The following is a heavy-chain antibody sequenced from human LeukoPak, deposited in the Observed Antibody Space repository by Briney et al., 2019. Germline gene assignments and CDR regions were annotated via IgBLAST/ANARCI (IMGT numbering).Heavy chain of an antibody. CDR1: GFTFSSYS. V-gene: IGHV3-21*01. CDR3: ARAELLWFGELWERAFDI. D-gene: IGHD3-10*01. J-gene: IGHJ3*02. Sequence: GGSLRLSCAASGFTFSSYSMNWVRQAPGKGLEWVSSISSSSSYIYYADSVKGRFTISRDNAKNSPYLQMNSLRAEDTAVYYCARAELLWFGELWERAFDIWGQRTMVTVSS. CDR2: ISSSSSYI.